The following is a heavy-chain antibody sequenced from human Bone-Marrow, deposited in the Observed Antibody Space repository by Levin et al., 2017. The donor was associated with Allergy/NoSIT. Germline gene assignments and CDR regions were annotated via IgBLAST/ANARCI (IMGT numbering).Heavy chain of an antibody. CDR3: ARVSEASLYPSFDY. CDR1: GFTFSTYS. J-gene: IGHJ4*02. D-gene: IGHD2/OR15-2a*01. CDR2: VSYSDSTV. V-gene: IGHV3-48*02. Sequence: HPGGSLRLSCAASGFTFSTYSMNWVRQAPGKGLEWVSYVSYSDSTVYYADSVQGRFIISRDNAKSSLYLQMNSLRDEDTAVYYCARVSEASLYPSFDYWGQGTLVTVSS.